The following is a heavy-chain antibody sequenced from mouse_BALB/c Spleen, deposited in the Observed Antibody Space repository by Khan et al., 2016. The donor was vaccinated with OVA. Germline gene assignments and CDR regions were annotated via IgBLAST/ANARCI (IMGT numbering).Heavy chain of an antibody. V-gene: IGHV3-2*02. CDR2: ISYSGST. CDR1: GYSITSDYA. Sequence: EVQLQESGPGLVKPSQSLSLTCTVTGYSITSDYAWNWIRQFPGNKLEWMGYISYSGSTRYNPSLKSRISITRDTSKNQFFLQLNSVTTEDTATXYCARYDDYDGYARDYWGQGTSVTVSS. J-gene: IGHJ4*01. D-gene: IGHD2-4*01. CDR3: ARYDDYDGYARDY.